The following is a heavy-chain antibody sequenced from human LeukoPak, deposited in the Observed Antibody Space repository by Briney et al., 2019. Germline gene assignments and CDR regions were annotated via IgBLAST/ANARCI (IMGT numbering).Heavy chain of an antibody. V-gene: IGHV5-51*01. D-gene: IGHD6-19*01. CDR1: GYSFTTYW. CDR2: IYPDDSDT. J-gene: IGHJ5*02. CDR3: ARHVDSSGWPNWFDP. Sequence: GESLKISCKGSGYSFTTYWIGWVRQMPGKGLEWMGIIYPDDSDTRYSPSFQGQVTISADMSISTAYLQWSSLKASDTAIYYCARHVDSSGWPNWFDPWGQGTLVTVSS.